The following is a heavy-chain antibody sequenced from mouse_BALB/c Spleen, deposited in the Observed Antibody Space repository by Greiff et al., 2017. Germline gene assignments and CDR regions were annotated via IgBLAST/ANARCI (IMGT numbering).Heavy chain of an antibody. CDR1: GYTFTSYW. V-gene: IGHV1S81*02. CDR2: INPSNGRT. CDR3: ARSDSSGYPAWFAY. D-gene: IGHD3-2*01. Sequence: QVQLKQPGAELVKPGASVKLSCKASGYTFTSYWMHWVKQRPGQGLEWIGEINPSNGRTNYNEKFKSKATLTVDKSSSTAYMQLSSLTSEDSAVYYCARSDSSGYPAWFAYWGQGTLVTVSA. J-gene: IGHJ3*01.